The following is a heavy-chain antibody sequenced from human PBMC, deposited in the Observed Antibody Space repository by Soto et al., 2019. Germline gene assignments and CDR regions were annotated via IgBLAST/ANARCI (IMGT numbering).Heavy chain of an antibody. Sequence: LRLSCAASGFTFSSYEMNWVRQAPGKGLEWVSYISSSGSTIYYADSVKGRFTISRGNAKNSLYLQMNSLRAEDTAVYYCARDHKGGYYYYGMDVWGQGTTVTVSS. V-gene: IGHV3-48*03. J-gene: IGHJ6*02. CDR1: GFTFSSYE. CDR2: ISSSGSTI. CDR3: ARDHKGGYYYYGMDV.